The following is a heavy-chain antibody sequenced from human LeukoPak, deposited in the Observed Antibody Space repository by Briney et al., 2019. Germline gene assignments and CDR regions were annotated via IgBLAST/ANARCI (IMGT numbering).Heavy chain of an antibody. J-gene: IGHJ4*02. CDR1: GGSFSGYY. V-gene: IGHV4-34*01. Sequence: SETLSLTCAVYGGSFSGYYWSWIRRPPGKGLEWIGEINDSGSTNYNPSLKSRVTISVDTSKSQFSLMLSSVTAADTAVYYCARAGDRSGYYHQLLDSWGQGTLVTGSS. D-gene: IGHD3-22*01. CDR3: ARAGDRSGYYHQLLDS. CDR2: INDSGST.